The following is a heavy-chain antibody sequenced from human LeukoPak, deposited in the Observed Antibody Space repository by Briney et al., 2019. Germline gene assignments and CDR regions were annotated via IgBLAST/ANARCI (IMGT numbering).Heavy chain of an antibody. CDR1: GGSISSYY. V-gene: IGHV4-59*08. CDR3: ARMAKTYYYDSSGYLDY. J-gene: IGHJ4*02. Sequence: SETLSLTCTVSGGSISSYYWSWIRQPPGKGLEWIGYIYYSGSTNYNPSLKSRVTISVDTSKNQFSLKLSSVTAADTAVYYCARMAKTYYYDSSGYLDYWGQGTLVTVSS. CDR2: IYYSGST. D-gene: IGHD3-22*01.